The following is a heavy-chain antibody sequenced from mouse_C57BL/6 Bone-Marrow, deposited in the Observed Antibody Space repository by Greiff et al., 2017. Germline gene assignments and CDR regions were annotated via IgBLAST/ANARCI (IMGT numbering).Heavy chain of an antibody. CDR3: ARQFITTPVECFAY. D-gene: IGHD1-1*01. CDR1: GYAFTNYW. V-gene: IGHV1-54*01. J-gene: IGHJ3*01. CDR2: INPGSGGT. Sequence: QVQLKESGAELVRPGTSVKVSCKASGYAFTNYWIEWVKQRPGQGLEWIGVINPGSGGTNYNEKFKGKATLPADKSSSTAYMQLSSLTSEDSAVYFCARQFITTPVECFAYWGQGTLLTVSA.